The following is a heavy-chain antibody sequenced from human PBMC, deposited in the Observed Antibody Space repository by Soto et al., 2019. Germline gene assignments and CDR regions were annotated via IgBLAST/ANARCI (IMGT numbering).Heavy chain of an antibody. V-gene: IGHV2-26*01. D-gene: IGHD4-17*01. J-gene: IGHJ6*02. CDR3: ARMNVDSYQFYYAMDV. CDR2: IFSDNER. Sequence: SGPTLVNPTATLTLTCTVSGFSLTAGKMGGSWIRQPPGKALEWLAHIFSDNERSYSTSLQGRLTISKDTSGSQVVLSLTNLDPLDTATYYCARMNVDSYQFYYAMDVWGQGTTVTVSS. CDR1: GFSLTAGKMG.